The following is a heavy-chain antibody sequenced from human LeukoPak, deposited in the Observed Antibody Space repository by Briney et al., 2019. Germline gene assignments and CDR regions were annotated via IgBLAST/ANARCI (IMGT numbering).Heavy chain of an antibody. D-gene: IGHD6-13*01. Sequence: GASVKVSCKVSGYTLTELSMHWVRQAPGKGLEWMGGFDPEDGEAIYAQKFQGRVTMTEDTSTDTAYMELSSLRSEDTAVYYCARVLGYSSSWPNWGQGTLVTVSS. CDR3: ARVLGYSSSWPN. V-gene: IGHV1-24*01. J-gene: IGHJ4*02. CDR1: GYTLTELS. CDR2: FDPEDGEA.